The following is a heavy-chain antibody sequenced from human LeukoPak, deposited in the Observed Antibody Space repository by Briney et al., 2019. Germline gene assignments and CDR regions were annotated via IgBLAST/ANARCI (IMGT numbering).Heavy chain of an antibody. Sequence: GGSLRLSCAASGFILSTYTMNWVRQAPGKGLEWVSSISSSSSYIYYADSVKGRFTISRDNAKNSLYLQLNSLRAEDTAIYYCARETPDSSSWTAFDFWGQGTLVTVSS. CDR1: GFILSTYT. CDR2: ISSSSSYI. CDR3: ARETPDSSSWTAFDF. J-gene: IGHJ4*02. D-gene: IGHD6-13*01. V-gene: IGHV3-21*01.